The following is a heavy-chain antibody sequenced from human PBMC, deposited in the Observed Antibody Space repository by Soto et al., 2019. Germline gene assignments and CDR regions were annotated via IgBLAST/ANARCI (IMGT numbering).Heavy chain of an antibody. Sequence: LRLSCAASGFTFSSYAMSWVRQAPGKGLEWVSAISGSGGSTYYADSVKGRFTISRDNSKNTLYLQMNSLRAEDTAVYYCAKDEGYYFGWGVLLNYRGQEPLFTVSS. J-gene: IGHJ4*02. V-gene: IGHV3-23*01. D-gene: IGHD3-10*01. CDR3: AKDEGYYFGWGVLLNY. CDR2: ISGSGGST. CDR1: GFTFSSYA.